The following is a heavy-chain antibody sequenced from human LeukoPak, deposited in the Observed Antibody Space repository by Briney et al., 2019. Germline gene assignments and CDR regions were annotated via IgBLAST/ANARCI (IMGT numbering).Heavy chain of an antibody. Sequence: ASETLSLTCTVSGGSISSYYWSWIRQPAGKGLEWIGRIYTSGSTNYNPSLKSRVTMSVDTSKNQFSLKLSSVTAADTAVYYCARSAGMVRGVIIEARYYYYYMDVWGKGTTVTVSS. D-gene: IGHD3-10*01. CDR2: IYTSGST. J-gene: IGHJ6*03. V-gene: IGHV4-4*07. CDR3: ARSAGMVRGVIIEARYYYYYMDV. CDR1: GGSISSYY.